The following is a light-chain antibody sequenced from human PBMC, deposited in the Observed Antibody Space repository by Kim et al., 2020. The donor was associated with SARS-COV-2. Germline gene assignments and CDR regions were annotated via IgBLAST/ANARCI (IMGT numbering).Light chain of an antibody. CDR1: QKIGNA. Sequence: SVSPGERVTLSCKSSQKIGNALAWSQQKPGQPPRNLIYGASTRASGVPARFSGSGTGTEFTLTISSLQSEDVAVYFCQQYKDWPYTFGQGTKLEI. J-gene: IGKJ2*01. CDR2: GAS. V-gene: IGKV3-15*01. CDR3: QQYKDWPYT.